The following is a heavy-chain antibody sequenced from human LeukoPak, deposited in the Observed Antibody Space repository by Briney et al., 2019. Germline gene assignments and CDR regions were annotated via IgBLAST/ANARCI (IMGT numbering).Heavy chain of an antibody. V-gene: IGHV3-48*03. CDR2: ISSSGSTI. CDR1: GFTFSSYE. J-gene: IGHJ6*02. D-gene: IGHD2-8*01. CDR3: ARDRLYLMVYAIEGDGMDV. Sequence: GGSLRLSCAASGFTFSSYEMNWVRQAPGKGLEWVSYISSSGSTIYYADSVKGRFTISRDNAKNSLYLQMDSLRAEDTAVYYCARDRLYLMVYAIEGDGMDVWGQGTTVTVSS.